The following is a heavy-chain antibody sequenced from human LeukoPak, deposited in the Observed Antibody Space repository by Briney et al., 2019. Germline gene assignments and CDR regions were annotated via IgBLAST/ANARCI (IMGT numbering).Heavy chain of an antibody. CDR1: GYTFTDQW. CDR2: INPNSGGT. J-gene: IGHJ4*02. V-gene: IGHV1-2*02. D-gene: IGHD6-13*01. CDR3: ARATRSLPPYHFDF. Sequence: ASVKVSCKASGYTFTDQWIHWVRQAPGQGLEWVGWINPNSGGTNYAQKFEGRIAMTTDTSINTAYMEMSRLTSDDTAVYYCARATRSLPPYHFDFWGQGTLVTVSS.